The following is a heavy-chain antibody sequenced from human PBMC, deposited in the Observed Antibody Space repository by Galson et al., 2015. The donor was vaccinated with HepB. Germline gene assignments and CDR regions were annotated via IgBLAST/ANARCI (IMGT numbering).Heavy chain of an antibody. CDR3: ARDHHLPSYAYAWGAFDI. Sequence: SLRLSCAASGFTVSSNYMSWVRQAPGKGLEWVSVIYSGGSTYYADSVKGRFTISRHNSKNTLYLQMNSLRAEDTAVYYCARDHHLPSYAYAWGAFDIWGQGTMVTVSS. D-gene: IGHD1-26*01. CDR2: IYSGGST. CDR1: GFTVSSNY. V-gene: IGHV3-53*04. J-gene: IGHJ3*02.